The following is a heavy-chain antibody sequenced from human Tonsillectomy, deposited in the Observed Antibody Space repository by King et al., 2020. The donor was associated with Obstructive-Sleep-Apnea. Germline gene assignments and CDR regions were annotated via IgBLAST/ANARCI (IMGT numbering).Heavy chain of an antibody. D-gene: IGHD3-10*01. CDR2: IYYSGST. J-gene: IGHJ6*02. Sequence: QLQESGPGLVKPSQTLSLTCTVSGGSISSGAYYWSWIRQHPGKGLEWIGYIYYSGSTYYNPSLKSRLTISVDTSKNQFSLKLSSVTAADTAVYYCARRGKLWFGELLDYYGMDVWGQGTTVTVSS. CDR3: ARRGKLWFGELLDYYGMDV. V-gene: IGHV4-31*03. CDR1: GGSISSGAYY.